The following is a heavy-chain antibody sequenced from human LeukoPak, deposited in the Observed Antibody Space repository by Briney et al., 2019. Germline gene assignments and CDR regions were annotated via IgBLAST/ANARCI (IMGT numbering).Heavy chain of an antibody. CDR1: GASISRTSYY. CDR2: LYSSGTT. CDR3: VSGSGYFFDY. J-gene: IGHJ4*02. D-gene: IGHD1-14*01. V-gene: IGHV4-39*01. Sequence: SETLSLTCTVSGASISRTSYYWGWIRQPPGNGLEWVVTLYSSGTTYYNPSLKGRVTISVDTSKNQFALKLSSVTAADTAVYYCVSGSGYFFDYWGQGTLVTVSS.